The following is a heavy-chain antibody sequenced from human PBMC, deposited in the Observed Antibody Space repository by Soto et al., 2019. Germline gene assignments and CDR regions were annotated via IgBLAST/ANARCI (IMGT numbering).Heavy chain of an antibody. CDR2: IDWNGGST. D-gene: IGHD1-26*01. Sequence: EVQLVESGGGLVQPGRSLRLSCVASGFTFDDYAMHWVRQTPGQGLEWVSSIDWNGGSTAYADYVKGRFTISRDNARNSLYLQMNSLRPEDTAIYYWVQGRGSYFVYFGLDVWGQGTTVTVSS. CDR1: GFTFDDYA. J-gene: IGHJ6*02. V-gene: IGHV3-9*01. CDR3: VQGRGSYFVYFGLDV.